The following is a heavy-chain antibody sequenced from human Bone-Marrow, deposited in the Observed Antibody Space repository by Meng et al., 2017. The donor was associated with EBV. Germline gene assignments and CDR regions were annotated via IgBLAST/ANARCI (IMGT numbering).Heavy chain of an antibody. CDR1: GYTFTSYG. Sequence: HVRLVPLWSDCKRPGACVKVYFEPSGYTFTSYGINWVRQAHVQGIGWMGWFNTVTGNPSYAQAFTGRFVFSLATSVSTAYLQITSLKAEDTAVYYCARGGGCSAGTCYPHDNWGQGTLVTVSS. J-gene: IGHJ4*02. V-gene: IGHV7-4-1*02. D-gene: IGHD2-15*01. CDR2: FNTVTGNP. CDR3: ARGGGCSAGTCYPHDN.